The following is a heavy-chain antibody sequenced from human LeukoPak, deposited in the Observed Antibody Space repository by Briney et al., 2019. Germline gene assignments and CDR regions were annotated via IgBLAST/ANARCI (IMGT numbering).Heavy chain of an antibody. CDR2: ISGGGGDT. CDR1: GFSLSNHV. Sequence: GGSLTLSCAASGFSLSNHVWHWVGQPPGRGLEWVSGISGGGGDTYYADSVKGRFTISRYNSKNTLNLRMDSLRAEDTALYYCAKDQNYESSGYYGGFDYWGQGTLITVSS. V-gene: IGHV3-23*01. D-gene: IGHD3-22*01. J-gene: IGHJ4*02. CDR3: AKDQNYESSGYYGGFDY.